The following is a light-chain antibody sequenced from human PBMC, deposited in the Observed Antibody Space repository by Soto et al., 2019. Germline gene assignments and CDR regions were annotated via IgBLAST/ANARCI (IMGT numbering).Light chain of an antibody. CDR1: SSNIGAGYD. Sequence: QSVLTQPPSVSGAPGQRVTISCTGSSSNIGAGYDVHWYQQLPGTAPKLLIYGNSNRPSGVPDRFSGSKSGTSASLAITGLQAEDEADYYCQSYDSSLSGRRVFGTGTKVTVL. CDR2: GNS. CDR3: QSYDSSLSGRRV. J-gene: IGLJ1*01. V-gene: IGLV1-40*01.